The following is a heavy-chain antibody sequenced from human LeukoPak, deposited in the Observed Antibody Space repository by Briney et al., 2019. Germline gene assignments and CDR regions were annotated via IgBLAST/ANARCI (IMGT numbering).Heavy chain of an antibody. Sequence: PGGSLRLSCAASGFTFSSYGMHWVRQAPGKGLEWVAVISYDGSNKYYADSVKGRFTISRDNSKNTLYLQMNSLRAEDTAVYYCAKAYSGSYITYFDNWGQGTLVTVSS. J-gene: IGHJ4*02. D-gene: IGHD1-26*01. V-gene: IGHV3-30*18. CDR3: AKAYSGSYITYFDN. CDR2: ISYDGSNK. CDR1: GFTFSSYG.